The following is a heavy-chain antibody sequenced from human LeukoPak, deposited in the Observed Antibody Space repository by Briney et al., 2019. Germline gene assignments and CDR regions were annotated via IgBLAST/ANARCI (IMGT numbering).Heavy chain of an antibody. V-gene: IGHV4-59*08. CDR1: RGSTTGCF. Sequence: SETLSLTCTISRGSTTGCFWSWIRQPPGKGPEWIGYVFYSRGTLYPRYLDSRDTISVEKSMTQVALALTSVPAAETAVDYCVRHMSVTYEAFNLWGRGTMVTGSS. D-gene: IGHD2-21*02. J-gene: IGHJ3*01. CDR2: VFYSRGT. CDR3: VRHMSVTYEAFNL.